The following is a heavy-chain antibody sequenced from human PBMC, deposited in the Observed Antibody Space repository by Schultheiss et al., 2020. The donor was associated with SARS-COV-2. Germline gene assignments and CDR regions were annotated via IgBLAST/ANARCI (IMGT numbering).Heavy chain of an antibody. CDR2: IYTSGST. CDR3: ARAHYYDSSGYYTNWFDP. CDR1: GGSISSYY. J-gene: IGHJ5*02. V-gene: IGHV4-4*07. D-gene: IGHD3-22*01. Sequence: SETLSLTCTVSGGSISSYYWSWIRQPAGKGLEWIGRIYTSGSTNYNPSLKSRVTMSVDTSKNQFSLKLSSVTAADTAVYYCARAHYYDSSGYYTNWFDPWGQGTLVTVSS.